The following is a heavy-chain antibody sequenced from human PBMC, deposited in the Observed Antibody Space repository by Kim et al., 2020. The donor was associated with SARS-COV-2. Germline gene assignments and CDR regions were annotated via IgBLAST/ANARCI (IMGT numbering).Heavy chain of an antibody. J-gene: IGHJ3*02. V-gene: IGHV3-30*01. Sequence: YADSVKGRFTISRDNSKNTLYLQMNSLRAEDTAVYYCSRGSSPDDAFDIWGQGTMVTVSS. CDR3: SRGSSPDDAFDI. D-gene: IGHD1-26*01.